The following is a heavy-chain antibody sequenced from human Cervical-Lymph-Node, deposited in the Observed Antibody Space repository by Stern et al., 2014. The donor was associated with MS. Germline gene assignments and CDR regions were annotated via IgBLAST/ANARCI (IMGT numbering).Heavy chain of an antibody. V-gene: IGHV1-3*01. CDR1: GYTFTDYS. CDR2: INGGQGNT. J-gene: IGHJ4*02. D-gene: IGHD5-18*01. Sequence: QDQLVQSGAEVKKPGASVKVSCKASGYTFTDYSMHWVRQAPGQRLEWIGWINGGQGNTKYSQKVQGRVTMTRETSPSTTYMQMGSLASDDTAVYYCTRNTGLVSIDYWGQGTLVTVSS. CDR3: TRNTGLVSIDY.